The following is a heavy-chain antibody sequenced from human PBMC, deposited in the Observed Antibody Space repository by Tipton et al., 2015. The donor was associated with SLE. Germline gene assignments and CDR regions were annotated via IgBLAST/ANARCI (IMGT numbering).Heavy chain of an antibody. D-gene: IGHD3-22*01. Sequence: TLSLTCTVSGGSLRSYYWSWIRQPPGTGLEWIGYIYYSGSTNYNPSLKSRVTLSVATSPNPFSLTLSSVTAADTAVSSCARAGPSYDSSGYYYLAFDIWGQGTMVTVSS. V-gene: IGHV4-59*01. CDR1: GGSLRSYY. CDR2: IYYSGST. CDR3: ARAGPSYDSSGYYYLAFDI. J-gene: IGHJ3*02.